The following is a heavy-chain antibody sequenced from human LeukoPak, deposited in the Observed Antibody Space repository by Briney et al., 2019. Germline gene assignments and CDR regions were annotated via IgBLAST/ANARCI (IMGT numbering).Heavy chain of an antibody. CDR2: IYTGGNT. CDR1: GFTVGSNY. D-gene: IGHD3-22*01. V-gene: IGHV3-53*01. CDR3: ARGDDSGYYDYFDY. Sequence: LGGSLRLSCAASGFTVGSNYLSWVRQAPWKGLEWVSTIYTGGNTYYAASVKGRFTISRDFSKNTVFLHMNSLRAEDTAMYYCARGDDSGYYDYFDYWGQGALVTVSS. J-gene: IGHJ4*02.